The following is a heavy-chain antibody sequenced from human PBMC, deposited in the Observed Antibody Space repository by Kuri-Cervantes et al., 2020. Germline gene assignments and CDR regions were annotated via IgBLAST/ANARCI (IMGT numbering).Heavy chain of an antibody. D-gene: IGHD3-3*01. V-gene: IGHV3-20*04. CDR3: ARDMGLGVVITSGLHAFDI. J-gene: IGHJ3*02. CDR2: INWNGGST. CDR1: GFTFDDYG. Sequence: GESLKISCAASGFTFDDYGMSWVRQAPGKGLEWVSGINWNGGSTGYADSVKGRFTISRDNSKNTLYLQMNSLRAEDTAVYYCARDMGLGVVITSGLHAFDIWGQGTTVTVSS.